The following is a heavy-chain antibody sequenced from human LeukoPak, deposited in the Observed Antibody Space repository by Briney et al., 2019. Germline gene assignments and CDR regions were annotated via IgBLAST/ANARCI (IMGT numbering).Heavy chain of an antibody. CDR1: GYTFTSYY. D-gene: IGHD2-21*02. J-gene: IGHJ6*02. V-gene: IGHV1-46*01. CDR2: INPSGGST. CDR3: ATLRATAPPAGYYYYYGMDV. Sequence: ASVKVSCKASGYTFTSYYMHWVRQAPGQGLEWMGIINPSGGSTSYAQKFQGRVTMTEDTSTDTAYMELNSLRSEDTAVYYCATLRATAPPAGYYYYYGMDVWGQGTTVTVSS.